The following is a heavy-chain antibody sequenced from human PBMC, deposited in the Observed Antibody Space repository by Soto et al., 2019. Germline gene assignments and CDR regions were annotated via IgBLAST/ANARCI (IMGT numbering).Heavy chain of an antibody. Sequence: QVQLQESGPGLVKPSETLSLTCTVSGGSISSYYWSWIRQPPGKGLEWIGYIYYSGSTNYNPSLKSRVTISVDTSKNQFSLKLSSVTAADTAVYYCARVGLKYSSSSGGGWFDPWGQGTLVTVSS. CDR3: ARVGLKYSSSSGGGWFDP. V-gene: IGHV4-59*01. J-gene: IGHJ5*02. CDR1: GGSISSYY. CDR2: IYYSGST. D-gene: IGHD6-6*01.